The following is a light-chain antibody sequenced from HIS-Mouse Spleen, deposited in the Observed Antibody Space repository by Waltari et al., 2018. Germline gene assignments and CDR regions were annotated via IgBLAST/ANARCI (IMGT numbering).Light chain of an antibody. CDR2: DVS. V-gene: IGLV2-14*03. Sequence: QSALTQPASVSGSPGQSITIPCTGTSSDVGGYNYVSWYQQHPGKAPKLMIYDVSNRPSGVAKRFSGSKSGNTASLTISGLQAEDEADYYCSSYTSSSTLVFGGGTKLTVL. J-gene: IGLJ3*02. CDR3: SSYTSSSTLV. CDR1: SSDVGGYNY.